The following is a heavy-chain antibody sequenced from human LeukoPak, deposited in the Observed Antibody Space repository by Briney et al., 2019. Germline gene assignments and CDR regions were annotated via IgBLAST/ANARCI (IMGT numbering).Heavy chain of an antibody. V-gene: IGHV3-23*01. Sequence: GGSLRLSCAASGFTFSSYAMSWVRQAPGKGLEWVSAISGSGGSTYYADPVKGRFTISRDNSKNTLYLQMNSLRAEDTAVYYCAKDRTRDYGDYILDYWGQGTLVTVSS. J-gene: IGHJ4*02. CDR1: GFTFSSYA. CDR3: AKDRTRDYGDYILDY. D-gene: IGHD4-17*01. CDR2: ISGSGGST.